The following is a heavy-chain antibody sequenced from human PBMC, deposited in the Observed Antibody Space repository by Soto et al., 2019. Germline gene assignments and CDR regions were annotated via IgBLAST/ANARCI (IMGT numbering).Heavy chain of an antibody. CDR3: AKDPRDPYDFWSGYYTGGGFDY. Sequence: EVQLLESGGGLVQPGGSLRLSCAASGFTFSSYAMSWVRQAPGKGLEWVSAISGSGGSTYYADSVKGRFTISRDNSKNTLYLQMNSLRAEDTAVYYCAKDPRDPYDFWSGYYTGGGFDYWGQGTLVTVSS. CDR1: GFTFSSYA. J-gene: IGHJ4*02. D-gene: IGHD3-3*01. CDR2: ISGSGGST. V-gene: IGHV3-23*01.